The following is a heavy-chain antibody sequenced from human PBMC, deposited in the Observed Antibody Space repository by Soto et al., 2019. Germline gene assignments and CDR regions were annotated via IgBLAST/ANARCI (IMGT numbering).Heavy chain of an antibody. J-gene: IGHJ6*02. CDR1: GGSISSGGYY. Sequence: PSETLSLTCTVSGGSISSGGYYWSWIRQHPGEGLEWIGYIYYSGSTYYNPSLKSRVTISVDTSKNQFSLKLSSVTAADTAVYYSARDPTGNSYGYGGENYYGMDFWGQGTTVTVSS. CDR2: IYYSGST. CDR3: ARDPTGNSYGYGGENYYGMDF. V-gene: IGHV4-31*03. D-gene: IGHD5-18*01.